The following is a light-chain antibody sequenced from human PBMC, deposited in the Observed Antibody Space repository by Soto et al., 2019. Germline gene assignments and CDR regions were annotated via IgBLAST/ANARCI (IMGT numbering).Light chain of an antibody. CDR2: LGS. J-gene: IGKJ5*01. CDR1: QSLLHSNGYNY. CDR3: MQALQARVT. V-gene: IGKV2-28*01. Sequence: DMVMTQSPLSLPGTPGEPASNSCRSSQSLLHSNGYNYLDWYLQKPGQAPQLLIYLGSNRVSGVLDRFSGSGSGTDFTLNISRVEAEEVGVYYCMQALQARVTFGQGKRREIK.